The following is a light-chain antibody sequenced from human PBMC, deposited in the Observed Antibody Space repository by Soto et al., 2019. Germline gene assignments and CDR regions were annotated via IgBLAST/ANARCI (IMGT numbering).Light chain of an antibody. J-gene: IGLJ2*01. CDR2: EVS. V-gene: IGLV2-23*02. CDR3: SSYAGSSTFVL. Sequence: QSALTQPASVSGSPGQSITISCTGASSDFGSYNLVSWYQHHPGKAPKLMIYEVSKRPSGVSNRFSGSKSGNTASLTISGLQAEYEADYYCSSYAGSSTFVLFGGGTKLTVL. CDR1: SSDFGSYNL.